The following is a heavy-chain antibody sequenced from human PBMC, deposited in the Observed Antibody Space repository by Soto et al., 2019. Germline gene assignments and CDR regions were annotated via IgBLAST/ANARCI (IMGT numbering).Heavy chain of an antibody. CDR3: ARGPRNWGVDY. CDR2: IYYSGST. CDR1: GGSISSYY. D-gene: IGHD7-27*01. Sequence: PSETLSLTCTVSGGSISSYYWSWIRQPPGKGLEWIGYIYYSGSTNYNPSLKSRVTISVDTSKNQFSLTSEDTAVYYCARGPRNWGVDYWGQGTLVTVSS. J-gene: IGHJ4*02. V-gene: IGHV4-59*01.